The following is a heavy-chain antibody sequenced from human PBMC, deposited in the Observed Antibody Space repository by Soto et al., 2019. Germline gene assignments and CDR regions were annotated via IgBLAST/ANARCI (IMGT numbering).Heavy chain of an antibody. CDR3: APRPGASYSERFAA. CDR2: IYWDDDK. Sequence: QITLKESGPTLVNPTQTLTLTCTFSGFSLSTSGVNVGWIRQPPGKALEWLALIYWDDDKLYSPSLKTRLTITKDTSKNHVGLAMTNMDPVDTATYYCAPRPGASYSERFAAWGQGTLVTVSS. J-gene: IGHJ5*02. V-gene: IGHV2-5*02. CDR1: GFSLSTSGVN. D-gene: IGHD1-26*01.